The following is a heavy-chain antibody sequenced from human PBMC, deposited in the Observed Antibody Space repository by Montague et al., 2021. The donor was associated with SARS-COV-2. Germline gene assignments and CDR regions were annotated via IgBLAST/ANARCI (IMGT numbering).Heavy chain of an antibody. J-gene: IGHJ5*02. CDR3: ARGLYGSGSYYNWFDP. D-gene: IGHD3-10*01. Sequence: TLSLTCTVPGGSIISGGYYWSWIRQHPGKGLEWIGYIYYSGSTYYNPSLKSRVTISVDTSKNQFSLKLSSVTAADTAVYHCARGLYGSGSYYNWFDPWGQGTLVTVSS. CDR1: GGSIISGGYY. CDR2: IYYSGST. V-gene: IGHV4-31*03.